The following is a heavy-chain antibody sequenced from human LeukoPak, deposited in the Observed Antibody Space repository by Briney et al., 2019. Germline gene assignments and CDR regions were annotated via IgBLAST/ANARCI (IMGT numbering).Heavy chain of an antibody. Sequence: GGSLRLSCAPSGFTFSSYSMNWVRQAPGKGLEWVSSISSCSSYIYYADSVKGRFTISRDNAKNSLYLQMNSLRAEDTAVYYCARAKAAADNAFDYWGQGTLVTVSS. CDR1: GFTFSSYS. CDR2: ISSCSSYI. V-gene: IGHV3-21*01. CDR3: ARAKAAADNAFDY. D-gene: IGHD6-13*01. J-gene: IGHJ4*02.